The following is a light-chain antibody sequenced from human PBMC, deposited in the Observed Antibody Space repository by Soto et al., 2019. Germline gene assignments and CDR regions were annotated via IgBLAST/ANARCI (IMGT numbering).Light chain of an antibody. CDR2: EVT. V-gene: IGLV2-8*01. J-gene: IGLJ3*02. CDR3: SSYAGSNKLV. CDR1: SSDVGGYKY. Sequence: QSALTQPPSASGSPRQSVTISCTGTSSDVGGYKYVSWYQQYPGKAPKLMIFEVTKRPSGVPDRFSGSKSGNTASLTVSGLQPEDEADYYCSSYAGSNKLVFGGGTKLTVL.